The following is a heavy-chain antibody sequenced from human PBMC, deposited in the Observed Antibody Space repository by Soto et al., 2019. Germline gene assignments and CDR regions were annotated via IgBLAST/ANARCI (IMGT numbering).Heavy chain of an antibody. Sequence: QVQLVEYGGGVVQPGRSLRLSCAASGFTFSSYAMHWVRQAPGKGLEWVAVISYDGSNKYYADSVKGRFTISRDNSKNTLYLQMNSLRAEDTAVYYCARTRDYWGQGTLVTVSS. V-gene: IGHV3-30-3*01. CDR2: ISYDGSNK. J-gene: IGHJ4*02. CDR3: ARTRDY. CDR1: GFTFSSYA.